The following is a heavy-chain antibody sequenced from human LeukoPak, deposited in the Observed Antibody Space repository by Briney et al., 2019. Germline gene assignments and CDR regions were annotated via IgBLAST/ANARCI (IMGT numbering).Heavy chain of an antibody. J-gene: IGHJ4*02. V-gene: IGHV3-48*01. Sequence: PGGSLRLSCAASGFTFSSYNMNWVRQAPGKGLEWVSYISSSSRTIYYADSVKGRFTISRDNAKNSLYLHMNSLRAEDTAVYYCAGGPSGYHNTGGQGTLVTVSS. CDR1: GFTFSSYN. CDR2: ISSSSRTI. D-gene: IGHD5-12*01. CDR3: AGGPSGYHNT.